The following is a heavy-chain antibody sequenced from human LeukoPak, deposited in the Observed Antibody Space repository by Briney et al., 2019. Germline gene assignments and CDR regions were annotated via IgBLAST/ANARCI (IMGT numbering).Heavy chain of an antibody. Sequence: PSDTLSLTCAVYGRPLSGYYWSGIRQPPGKALEWIGEINHSGSTNYNPSLKSRVTISVDTSKNQFSLKLSSVAAEDTAVYYCARGFLGELKQKRPIDYWGQGTLVTVSS. CDR1: GRPLSGYY. CDR3: ARGFLGELKQKRPIDY. V-gene: IGHV4-34*01. D-gene: IGHD3-10*01. CDR2: INHSGST. J-gene: IGHJ4*02.